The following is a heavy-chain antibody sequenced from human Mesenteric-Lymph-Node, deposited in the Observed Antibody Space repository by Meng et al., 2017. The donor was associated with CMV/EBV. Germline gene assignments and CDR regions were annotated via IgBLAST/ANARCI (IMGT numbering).Heavy chain of an antibody. D-gene: IGHD1-14*01. J-gene: IGHJ4*02. CDR2: IGSYNGYK. CDR3: ARAPRKPFNIEGAFDS. Sequence: GESLKISCTASGFTFSIFSMDWVRQTPGKGLEWVSSIGSYNGYKYYADSVQGRFTISRDDAKNSLYLQMDSLRAEDSAVYYCARAPRKPFNIEGAFDSWGQGTLVTVSS. CDR1: GFTFSIFS. V-gene: IGHV3-21*01.